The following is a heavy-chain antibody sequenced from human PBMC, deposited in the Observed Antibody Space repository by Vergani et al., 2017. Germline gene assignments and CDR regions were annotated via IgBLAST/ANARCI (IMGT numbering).Heavy chain of an antibody. D-gene: IGHD6-25*01. Sequence: EVQLVESGGGLVKTGGSLRLSCAASEFTFSTYSMNWVRQAPGKGLEWGSTISSGSTYTFYADSVKDPFTLSRDNAKSTLYLHMGSLRAEDTAIYYCARDGGKVGYRRHNYLDFWGQGTLVTVSS. CDR2: ISSGSTYT. CDR3: ARDGGKVGYRRHNYLDF. V-gene: IGHV3-21*06. CDR1: EFTFSTYS. J-gene: IGHJ4*02.